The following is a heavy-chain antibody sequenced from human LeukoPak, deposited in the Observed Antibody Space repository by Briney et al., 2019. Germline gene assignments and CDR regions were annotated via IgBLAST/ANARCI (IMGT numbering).Heavy chain of an antibody. CDR2: IWSDGSNK. J-gene: IGHJ1*01. V-gene: IGHV3-33*01. CDR1: GLTFSRYG. Sequence: GGTLRLSCAASGLTFSRYGMHWVRQSPGKGLEWVAVIWSDGSNKFYADSVKGRFTLSRDNSRNTLYLQMNTLRTDDTAIYYCARDALGVVVTPSAEYFQLWGQGTPVTVSS. D-gene: IGHD2-21*02. CDR3: ARDALGVVVTPSAEYFQL.